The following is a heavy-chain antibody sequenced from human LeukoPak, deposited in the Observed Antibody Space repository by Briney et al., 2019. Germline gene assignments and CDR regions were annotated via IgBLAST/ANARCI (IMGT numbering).Heavy chain of an antibody. V-gene: IGHV3-23*01. J-gene: IGHJ4*02. CDR1: GFTFSSYA. CDR2: ISDNGAIT. CDR3: AKNYASGSYSH. D-gene: IGHD3-10*01. Sequence: GGSLTLSCAASGFTFSSYALSWVRQAPGKGLEWVSAISDNGAITYYADSVKGRFTFSRDNSKNTLYLQMNSLRAEDTAVYYCAKNYASGSYSHWGQGTLVTVSS.